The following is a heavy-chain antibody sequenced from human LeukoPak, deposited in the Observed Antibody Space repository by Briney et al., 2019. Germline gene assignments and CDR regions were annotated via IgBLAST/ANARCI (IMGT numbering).Heavy chain of an antibody. D-gene: IGHD4-17*01. CDR1: GFRFSTYW. J-gene: IGHJ6*03. CDR2: IKLNGSADPISEK. Sequence: GGSLRLSCVASGFRFSTYWMSWVRQTPGKGLEWVASIKLNGSADPISEKWYADDVKGRFTISRDNAKNSLYLQMNSLRSEDTAVYYCAKTTDNYYYYYMDVWGKGTTVTVSS. V-gene: IGHV3-7*01. CDR3: AKTTDNYYYYYMDV.